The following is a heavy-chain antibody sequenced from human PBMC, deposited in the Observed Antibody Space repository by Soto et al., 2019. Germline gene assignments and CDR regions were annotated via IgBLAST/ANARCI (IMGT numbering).Heavy chain of an antibody. CDR1: GGTFSSYA. V-gene: IGHV1-69*06. D-gene: IGHD3-10*01. Sequence: SVKVSCKASGGTFSSYAISWVRQAPGQGLEWMGGIIPISGTANYAQKFQGRVTITADKSTSTAYMELSSLRSEDTAVYYCARDQGLWESYYYYYGMDVWGQGTTVTVSS. CDR2: IIPISGTA. CDR3: ARDQGLWESYYYYYGMDV. J-gene: IGHJ6*02.